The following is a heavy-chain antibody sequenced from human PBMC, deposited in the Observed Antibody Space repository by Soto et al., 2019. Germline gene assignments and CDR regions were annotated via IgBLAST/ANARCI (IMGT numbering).Heavy chain of an antibody. CDR2: MSGSSSTI. CDR3: ARSGYNFDSSGYHFDY. J-gene: IGHJ4*02. Sequence: EVQLVESGGGLVQPGGSLRLSCAASGFTFSTYSMNWVRQALGKGLEWVSYMSGSSSTIHYADSVKGRFTISRDNAKNSLYLQMNSLRDEDTAVYYWARSGYNFDSSGYHFDYWGQGTLVTVSS. V-gene: IGHV3-48*02. CDR1: GFTFSTYS. D-gene: IGHD3-22*01.